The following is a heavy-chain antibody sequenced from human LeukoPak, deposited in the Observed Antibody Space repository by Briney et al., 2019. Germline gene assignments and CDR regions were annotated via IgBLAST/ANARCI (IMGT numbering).Heavy chain of an antibody. CDR3: ARGGGSYGDYSINY. J-gene: IGHJ4*02. CDR1: GYTFTSYG. D-gene: IGHD4-17*01. V-gene: IGHV1-8*02. CDR2: TNPNSGNT. Sequence: ASVKVSCKASGYTFTSYGISWVRQATGQGLEWMGWTNPNSGNTGYAQKFQGRVTMTRNTSISTAYMELSSLRSEDTAVYYCARGGGSYGDYSINYWGQGTLVTVSS.